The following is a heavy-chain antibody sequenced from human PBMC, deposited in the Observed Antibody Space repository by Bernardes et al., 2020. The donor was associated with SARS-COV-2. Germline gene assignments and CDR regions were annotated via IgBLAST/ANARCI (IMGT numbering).Heavy chain of an antibody. V-gene: IGHV3-33*01. CDR3: ARDAIGYNWNYGDY. CDR2: IWYDGSNK. D-gene: IGHD1-20*01. Sequence: GGSLRLSCAASGFTFSSYGMHWVRQAPGKGLEWVAVIWYDGSNKYYADSVKGRFTISRDNSKNTLYLQMNSLRAEDTAVYYCARDAIGYNWNYGDYWGQGTLVTVSS. J-gene: IGHJ4*02. CDR1: GFTFSSYG.